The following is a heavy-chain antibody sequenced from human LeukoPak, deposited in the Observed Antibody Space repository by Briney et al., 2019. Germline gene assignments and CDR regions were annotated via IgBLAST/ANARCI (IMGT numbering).Heavy chain of an antibody. J-gene: IGHJ4*02. CDR1: GGSISSYY. CDR3: ARATIYDFRSGYYVIGYLDY. V-gene: IGHV4-59*01. CDR2: IYYSGST. Sequence: PSETLSLTCTVSGGSISSYYWSWIRQPPGKGLEWIGYIYYSGSTNYNPSLKSRVTISVDTSKNQFSLKLSSVTAADTAVYYCARATIYDFRSGYYVIGYLDYWGQGTLVTVSS. D-gene: IGHD3-3*01.